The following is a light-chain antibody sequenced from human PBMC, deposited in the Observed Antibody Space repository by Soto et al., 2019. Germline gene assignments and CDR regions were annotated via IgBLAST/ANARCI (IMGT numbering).Light chain of an antibody. CDR3: QQRSNWPPLIS. CDR1: QSVSIK. Sequence: PGERATLSCRASQSVSIKLAWYQQRPGQAPRLLIYDTSTRATGIPARFSGSGSGTEFTLTISSLQSEDFAVYYCQQRSNWPPLISFGQGTRLEIK. CDR2: DTS. J-gene: IGKJ5*01. V-gene: IGKV3-15*01.